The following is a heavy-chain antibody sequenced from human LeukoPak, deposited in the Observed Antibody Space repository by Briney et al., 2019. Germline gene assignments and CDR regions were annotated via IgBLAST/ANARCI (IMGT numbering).Heavy chain of an antibody. J-gene: IGHJ4*02. D-gene: IGHD5-12*01. Sequence: SETLSLTCTVSGGSISSSSYYWGWIRQPPGKGLEWIGSIYYSGSTYYNPSLKSRVTISVDTSKNQFSLKLSSVTAADTAVYYCARVTVATMDFDYWGQGTLVTVSS. CDR1: GGSISSSSYY. CDR3: ARVTVATMDFDY. CDR2: IYYSGST. V-gene: IGHV4-39*07.